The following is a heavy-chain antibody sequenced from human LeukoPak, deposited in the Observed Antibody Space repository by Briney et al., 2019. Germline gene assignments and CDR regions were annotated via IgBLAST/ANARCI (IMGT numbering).Heavy chain of an antibody. V-gene: IGHV4-34*01. Sequence: SETLSLTCAVYGGSFSGYYWSWIRQPPGKGLEWIGEINHSGSTNYNPSLKSRVTISVDTSKNQFSLKLSSVTAADTAVYYCARRRIFWGGPIDYWGQGTLVTVSS. D-gene: IGHD3-3*01. CDR2: INHSGST. CDR3: ARRRIFWGGPIDY. CDR1: GGSFSGYY. J-gene: IGHJ4*02.